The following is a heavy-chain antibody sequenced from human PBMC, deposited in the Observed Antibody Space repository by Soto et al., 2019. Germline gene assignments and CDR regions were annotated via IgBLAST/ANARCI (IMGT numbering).Heavy chain of an antibody. V-gene: IGHV1-3*01. J-gene: IGHJ4*02. D-gene: IGHD6-19*01. CDR3: ARAVAVPADFDY. Sequence: ASVEVSWKACGDTFTGCSRRWVRQSPGQRLEWMGWINAGNGNTKYSQKFQGRVTITRDTSASTAYMELSSLRSEDTAVYYCARAVAVPADFDYWGQGTLVTVSS. CDR1: GDTFTGCS. CDR2: INAGNGNT.